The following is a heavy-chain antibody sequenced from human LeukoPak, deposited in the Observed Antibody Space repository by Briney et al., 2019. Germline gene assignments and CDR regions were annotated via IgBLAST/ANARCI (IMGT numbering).Heavy chain of an antibody. CDR1: GGSISGHY. J-gene: IGHJ6*03. CDR3: ARSRYSSQQDYYYNMDV. D-gene: IGHD6-13*01. CDR2: ISYTGST. V-gene: IGHV4-59*07. Sequence: HPSDTLSLTCTVSGGSISGHYWSWIRQPPGKGLEWIWYISYTGSTKYNASLKSRVTISVDTSKNQFSLKVTSVTAADTAEYYCARSRYSSQQDYYYNMDVWGKGTTVTVSS.